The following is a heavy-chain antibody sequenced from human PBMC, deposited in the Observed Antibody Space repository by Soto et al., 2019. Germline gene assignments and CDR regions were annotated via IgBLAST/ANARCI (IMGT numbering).Heavy chain of an antibody. CDR1: GGSISSGGYY. J-gene: IGHJ4*02. Sequence: QVQLQESGPGLVKPSQTLSLTCTVSGGSISSGGYYWSWIRQHPGKGLEWIGYIYYSGSTHYNPSLKSRVTISVDPSKNQFSLKLSSVTAADTAGYYCARVRYYDSKAHRGFDYWGQGTLVTVSS. D-gene: IGHD3-22*01. V-gene: IGHV4-31*03. CDR2: IYYSGST. CDR3: ARVRYYDSKAHRGFDY.